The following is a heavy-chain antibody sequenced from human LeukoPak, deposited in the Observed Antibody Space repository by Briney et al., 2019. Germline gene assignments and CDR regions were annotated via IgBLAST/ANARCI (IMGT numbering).Heavy chain of an antibody. J-gene: IGHJ5*02. D-gene: IGHD3-10*01. CDR1: GGSISSYY. V-gene: IGHV4-4*07. CDR2: IYTSGST. Sequence: PSETLSLTCTVSGGSISSYYWSWIRQPAGKGLEWIGRIYTSGSTNYSPSLKSRVTMSVDTSKNQFSLKLSSVTAADTAVYYCARGPFTMLRGADNWFDPWGQGTLVTVSS. CDR3: ARGPFTMLRGADNWFDP.